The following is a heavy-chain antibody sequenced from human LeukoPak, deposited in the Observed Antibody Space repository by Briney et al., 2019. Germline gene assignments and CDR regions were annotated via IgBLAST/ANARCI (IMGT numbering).Heavy chain of an antibody. CDR1: GYSFTSYW. CDR2: IYPGDSDT. CDR3: ARPSGYCSGGSCYECWFDP. D-gene: IGHD2-15*01. V-gene: IGHV5-51*01. Sequence: GESLKISCKGSGYSFTSYWIGWVRQMPGKGLEWMGIIYPGDSDTRYSPSFQGQVTISADKSISTAYLQWSSLKASDTAMYYCARPSGYCSGGSCYECWFDPWGQGTLVTVSS. J-gene: IGHJ5*02.